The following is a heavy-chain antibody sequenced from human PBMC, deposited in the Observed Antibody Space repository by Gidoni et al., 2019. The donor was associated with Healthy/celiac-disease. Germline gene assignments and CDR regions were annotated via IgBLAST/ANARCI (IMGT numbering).Heavy chain of an antibody. CDR3: ARGPAQSSHSGSYSLYYYYGMDV. V-gene: IGHV3-48*02. Sequence: EVQLVESGGGLVQPGGSLRLSCAASGFTFSSYSMTWVRQAPGKGLEWVSYISSSSRTIYYADSVKGRFTISRDNAKNSLYLQMNSLRDEDTAVYYCARGPAQSSHSGSYSLYYYYGMDVWGQGTTVTVSS. CDR1: GFTFSSYS. CDR2: ISSSSRTI. D-gene: IGHD1-26*01. J-gene: IGHJ6*02.